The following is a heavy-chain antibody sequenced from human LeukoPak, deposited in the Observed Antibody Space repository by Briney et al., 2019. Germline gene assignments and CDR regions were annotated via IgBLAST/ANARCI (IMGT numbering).Heavy chain of an antibody. D-gene: IGHD4-11*01. CDR1: GGSISSYY. CDR3: ARVAYSDYYFDY. J-gene: IGHJ4*02. Sequence: PSETLSLTCTVSGGSISSYYWSWIRQPPGKGLEWIGYIYYSGSTNYNPSLKSRVTMSVDTSKNQFSLKLSSVTAADTAVYYCARVAYSDYYFDYWGQGTLVTVSS. V-gene: IGHV4-59*12. CDR2: IYYSGST.